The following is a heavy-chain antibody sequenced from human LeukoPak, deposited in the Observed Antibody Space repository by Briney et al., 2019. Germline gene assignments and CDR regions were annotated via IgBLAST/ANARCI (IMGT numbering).Heavy chain of an antibody. D-gene: IGHD3-22*01. J-gene: IGHJ1*01. CDR1: GFTFSSYS. CDR2: ISSSSSTI. CDR3: ANPNSGYYYYIFQH. Sequence: GGSLRLSCAASGFTFSSYSMNWVRQAPGKGLEWVSYISSSSSTIYYADSVKGRFTISRDNAKNTLYLQMNSLRAEDTAVYYCANPNSGYYYYIFQHWGQGTLVTVSS. V-gene: IGHV3-48*04.